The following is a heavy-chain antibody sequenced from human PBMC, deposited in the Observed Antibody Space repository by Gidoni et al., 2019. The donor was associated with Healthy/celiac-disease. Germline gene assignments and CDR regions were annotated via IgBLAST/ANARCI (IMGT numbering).Heavy chain of an antibody. Sequence: QVQLVESGGGVVQPGRSLRLSCAASGFTFSSYGMHWVRQAPGKGLEWVAVISYDGSNKYYADSVKGRFTISRDNSKNTLYLQMNSLRAEDTAVYYCAKDTGAVAGWYYFDYWGQGTLVTVSS. CDR2: ISYDGSNK. CDR1: GFTFSSYG. CDR3: AKDTGAVAGWYYFDY. V-gene: IGHV3-30*18. D-gene: IGHD6-19*01. J-gene: IGHJ4*02.